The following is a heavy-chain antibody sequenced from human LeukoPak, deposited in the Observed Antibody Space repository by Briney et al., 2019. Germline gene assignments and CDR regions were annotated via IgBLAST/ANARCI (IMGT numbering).Heavy chain of an antibody. Sequence: GGSLRLSCAASGFTFSSYSMNGVRQAPGKGLEWVSSISSSSSYIYYADSVKGRFTISRDNAKNSLYLQMNSLRAEDTAVYYCARDRGGYYYDSSGYCFDYWGQGTLVTVSS. CDR2: ISSSSSYI. J-gene: IGHJ4*02. CDR1: GFTFSSYS. D-gene: IGHD3-22*01. CDR3: ARDRGGYYYDSSGYCFDY. V-gene: IGHV3-21*01.